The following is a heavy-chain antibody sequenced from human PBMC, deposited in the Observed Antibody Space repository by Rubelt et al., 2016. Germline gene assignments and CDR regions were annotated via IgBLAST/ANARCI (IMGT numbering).Heavy chain of an antibody. D-gene: IGHD3-10*01. CDR3: ARGGGVGSYGGDYFSGVDV. V-gene: IGHV4-34*01. CDR2: ISQGGTT. CDR1: GGSFSGYS. J-gene: IGHJ6*02. Sequence: QVQLQQWGAGLLKPAETLSLTCAVYGGSFSGYSWSWIRLSPGKGLEWIGEISQGGTTNYNPSLKNRVTITTKDQFSLQLNSWTEADTAVDYVARGGGVGSYGGDYFSGVDVWGQGTTVTVSS.